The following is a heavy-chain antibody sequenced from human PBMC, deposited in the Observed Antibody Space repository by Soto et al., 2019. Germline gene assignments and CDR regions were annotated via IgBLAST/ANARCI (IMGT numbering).Heavy chain of an antibody. Sequence: SETLSLTCTVSGGSISSGGYYWSWIRQPPGKGLEWIGEINHSGSTNYNPSLKSRVTISVDTSKNQFSLKLSSVTAADTAVYYCARGPKYYDFWSGSVRYNWFDPWGQGTLVTVSS. CDR3: ARGPKYYDFWSGSVRYNWFDP. CDR2: INHSGST. D-gene: IGHD3-3*01. CDR1: GGSISSGGYY. V-gene: IGHV4-39*07. J-gene: IGHJ5*02.